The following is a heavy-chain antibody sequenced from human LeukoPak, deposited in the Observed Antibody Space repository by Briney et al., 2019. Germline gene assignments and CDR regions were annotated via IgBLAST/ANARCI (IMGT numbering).Heavy chain of an antibody. V-gene: IGHV3-64*01. D-gene: IGHD3-22*01. Sequence: GGSLRLSCAASGFTFSSYAMHWVRQAPGKGLEYVSAISSNGGSTYYANSVEGRFTISRDNSKNTLYLQMGSLRAEDMAVYYCARGPSMPHEYYYDSSGFGFGPWGQGTLVTVSS. CDR2: ISSNGGST. CDR3: ARGPSMPHEYYYDSSGFGFGP. J-gene: IGHJ5*02. CDR1: GFTFSSYA.